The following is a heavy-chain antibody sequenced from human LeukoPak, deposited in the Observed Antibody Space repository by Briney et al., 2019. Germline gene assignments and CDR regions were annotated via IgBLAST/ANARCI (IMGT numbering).Heavy chain of an antibody. J-gene: IGHJ4*02. V-gene: IGHV3-53*01. CDR1: GFTVSSND. CDR2: IYSGGTT. D-gene: IGHD6-25*01. CDR3: ARSGAATLHN. Sequence: GGSLRLSCAVSGFTVSSNDMSWVRQAPGKGLEWVSVIYSGGTTYYADSVKGRFTISRDNSKNTLYLQVNSLRAEDTAVYYCARSGAATLHNWGQGTLVTVSS.